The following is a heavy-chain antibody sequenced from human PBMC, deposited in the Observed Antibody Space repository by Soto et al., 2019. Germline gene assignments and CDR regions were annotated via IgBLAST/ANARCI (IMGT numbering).Heavy chain of an antibody. CDR3: AHSDLSGVVSPFGF. CDR1: GFSFTTGREA. Sequence: SGPTLVNPTETLTLTCSFSGFSFTTGREAVGWIRQPPGKALEWLGLIYGNDDKRFSPSLKSRRTITKGTTSTQVVLTLSNMDPGDTGTYYCAHSDLSGVVSPFGFWGQGTVVTVSS. J-gene: IGHJ4*02. D-gene: IGHD3-3*01. V-gene: IGHV2-5*01. CDR2: IYGNDDK.